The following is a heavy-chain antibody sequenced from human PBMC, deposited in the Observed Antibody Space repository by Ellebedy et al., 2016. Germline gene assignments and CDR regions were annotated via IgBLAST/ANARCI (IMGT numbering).Heavy chain of an antibody. D-gene: IGHD3-10*01. CDR3: ARDHTPETLLWFGETIGRRAFDI. J-gene: IGHJ3*02. Sequence: ASVKVSCXASGYTFTGYYMHWVRQAPGQGLEWMGWINPNSGGTNYAQKFQGRVTMTRDTSISTAYMELSRLRSDDTAVYYCARDHTPETLLWFGETIGRRAFDIWGQGTMVTVSS. CDR2: INPNSGGT. V-gene: IGHV1-2*02. CDR1: GYTFTGYY.